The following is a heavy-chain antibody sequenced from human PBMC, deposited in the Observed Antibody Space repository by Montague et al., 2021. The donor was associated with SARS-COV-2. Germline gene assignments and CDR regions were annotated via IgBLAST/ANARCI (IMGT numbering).Heavy chain of an antibody. Sequence: SLRLSCAASGFTFSIYSMYWVRQAPGKGLIWVSRINFDGSSTTYADSVSGRFTTSRDNTKNTVYLQMNSLRAEDTGVYYCIRASWYFDYWGQGALVTVSS. CDR1: GFTFSIYS. CDR3: IRASWYFDY. J-gene: IGHJ4*02. D-gene: IGHD1-14*01. V-gene: IGHV3-74*01. CDR2: INFDGSST.